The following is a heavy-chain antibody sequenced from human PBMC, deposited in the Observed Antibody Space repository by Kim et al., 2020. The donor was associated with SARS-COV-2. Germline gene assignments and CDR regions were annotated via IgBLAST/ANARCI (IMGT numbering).Heavy chain of an antibody. D-gene: IGHD6-19*01. J-gene: IGHJ6*02. Sequence: KGRFTISRDNAKNSLYLQMNSLRAEDTAVYYCASLAVAGTDLYYYYGMDVWGQGTTVTVSS. V-gene: IGHV3-11*06. CDR3: ASLAVAGTDLYYYYGMDV.